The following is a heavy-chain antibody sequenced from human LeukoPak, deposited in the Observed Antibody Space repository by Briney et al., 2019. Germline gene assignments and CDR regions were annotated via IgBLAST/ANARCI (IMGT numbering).Heavy chain of an antibody. CDR3: ARNLIPEQLVLNF. CDR2: IYYTGST. Sequence: PSETLSLTCTVSGGSISNYYWNWIRQPPGKGLEWIGYIYYTGSTNYNPSLKSRVTMSVDTSKNQFSLNLKSVTPEDTAVYYCARNLIPEQLVLNFWGQGTLVTVSS. V-gene: IGHV4-59*01. D-gene: IGHD6-13*01. CDR1: GGSISNYY. J-gene: IGHJ4*02.